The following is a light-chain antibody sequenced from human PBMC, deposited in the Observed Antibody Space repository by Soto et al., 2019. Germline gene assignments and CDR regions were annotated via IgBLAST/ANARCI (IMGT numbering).Light chain of an antibody. CDR2: KAS. V-gene: IGKV1-5*03. J-gene: IGKJ1*01. Sequence: DIQMTQSPSTLSASVGDRVTITCRASQSINNWLAWYQQKPGKAPKLFIFKASTLESGVPSRFSGSGSGTEFTLSISSLQPDDFATYFCQQYGSFPRTFGQGTKVEIK. CDR1: QSINNW. CDR3: QQYGSFPRT.